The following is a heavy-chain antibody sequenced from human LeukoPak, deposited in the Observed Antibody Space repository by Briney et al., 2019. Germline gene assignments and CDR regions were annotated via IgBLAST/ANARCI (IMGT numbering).Heavy chain of an antibody. CDR3: ARNGPSSSSFPGGAFDI. V-gene: IGHV4-30-4*08. CDR2: IYYSGST. Sequence: SETLSLTCTVSGGSISSGDYYWSWIRQPPGKGLEWIGYIYYSGSTYYNPSLKSRVTISVDTSKNQFSLKLTSVTAADTAFYYCARNGPSSSSFPGGAFDIWGQGTMVTVSS. CDR1: GGSISSGDYY. D-gene: IGHD6-13*01. J-gene: IGHJ3*02.